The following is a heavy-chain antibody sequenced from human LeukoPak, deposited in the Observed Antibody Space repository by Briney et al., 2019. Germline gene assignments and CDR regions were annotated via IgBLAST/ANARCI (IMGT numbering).Heavy chain of an antibody. CDR2: INHSGST. CDR1: GESFSGTY. Sequence: SETLSLTCAVYGESFSGTYWTWIRQSPGKGLEWIGEINHSGSTNYNPSLKSRVTISVDTSKNQFSLKLSSVTAADTAVYYCARDGLAAATLHWCFDLWGRGTLVTVSS. D-gene: IGHD2-15*01. V-gene: IGHV4-34*01. J-gene: IGHJ2*01. CDR3: ARDGLAAATLHWCFDL.